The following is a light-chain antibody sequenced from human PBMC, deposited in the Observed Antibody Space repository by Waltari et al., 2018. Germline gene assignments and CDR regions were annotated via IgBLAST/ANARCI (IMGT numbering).Light chain of an antibody. Sequence: EIVLTQSPGTLSLSPGDRAILSCRARQSVSKYLAWYQQKPGQAPRLLIYGASSRATGIRDRCSGSGSGTDFSLTISRLEPEDFAVYYCQHYVSLPATFGQGTKVEIE. V-gene: IGKV3-20*01. J-gene: IGKJ1*01. CDR2: GAS. CDR1: QSVSKY. CDR3: QHYVSLPAT.